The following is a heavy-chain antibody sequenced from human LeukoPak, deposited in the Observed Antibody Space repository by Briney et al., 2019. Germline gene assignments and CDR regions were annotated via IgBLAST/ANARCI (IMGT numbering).Heavy chain of an antibody. Sequence: ASVKVSCKVSGYTLTELSMHWVRQAPGKGLEWMGGFDPEDGETIYAQKFQGRVTMTEDTSTDTAYMELSSLRSEDTAVYYCATAREYYDFWSGHIKTYYYGMDVWGQGTTVTVSS. CDR2: FDPEDGET. CDR1: GYTLTELS. V-gene: IGHV1-24*01. CDR3: ATAREYYDFWSGHIKTYYYGMDV. D-gene: IGHD3-3*01. J-gene: IGHJ6*02.